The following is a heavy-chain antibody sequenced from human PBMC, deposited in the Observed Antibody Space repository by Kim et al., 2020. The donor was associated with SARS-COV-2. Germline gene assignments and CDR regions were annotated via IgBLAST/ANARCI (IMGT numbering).Heavy chain of an antibody. D-gene: IGHD3-16*02. Sequence: GESLKIACKGSGYSFITYWIAWVRQMPGKGLEWMGIIYPGDSNLRYSPSFQGQVTISVDKSISTAYLQWSSLKASDTAMYYCAGGLRLGQLSTEYDFWGQGTPVTVSS. J-gene: IGHJ4*02. CDR2: IYPGDSNL. CDR3: AGGLRLGQLSTEYDF. CDR1: GYSFITYW. V-gene: IGHV5-51*01.